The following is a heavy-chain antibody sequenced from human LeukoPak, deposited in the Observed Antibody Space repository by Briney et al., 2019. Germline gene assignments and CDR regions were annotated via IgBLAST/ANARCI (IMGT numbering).Heavy chain of an antibody. D-gene: IGHD3-10*01. Sequence: GGSLRLSCAASGFTVSSNYMSWVRQAQGKGLEWVSVIYSGGSTYYADSVKGRFTISRDNSKNTLYLQMNSLRAEDTAVYYCASSTYYYGSGSSTLVERGQGTLVTVSS. CDR3: ASSTYYYGSGSSTLVE. CDR1: GFTVSSNY. CDR2: IYSGGST. V-gene: IGHV3-53*01. J-gene: IGHJ4*02.